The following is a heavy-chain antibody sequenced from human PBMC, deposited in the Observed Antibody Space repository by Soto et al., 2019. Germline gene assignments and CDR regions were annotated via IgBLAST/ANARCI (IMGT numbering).Heavy chain of an antibody. Sequence: QVQLVESGGGVVQPGTSLRLSCVVSGFTLSNTGVHWVRQAPGKGLEWVAMISHDGFAQYYVDSVKGQFTISRDNFKNTVYLQMHSLRPEDTSLYYCAKDWGSSGWFNWFDSWGQGTLVTVSS. CDR2: ISHDGFAQ. J-gene: IGHJ5*01. CDR1: GFTLSNTG. V-gene: IGHV3-30*18. CDR3: AKDWGSSGWFNWFDS. D-gene: IGHD6-19*01.